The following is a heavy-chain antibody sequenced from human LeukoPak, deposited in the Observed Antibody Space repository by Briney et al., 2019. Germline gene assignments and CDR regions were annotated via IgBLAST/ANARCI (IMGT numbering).Heavy chain of an antibody. CDR2: IYHTGST. CDR3: GRHLDIVAPFDY. V-gene: IGHV4-38-2*01. Sequence: SETLSLTCAVSGYSISSGYYWGWIRQPPGEGLGWIGSIYHTGSTYYNPSLKSRVTISVDTSKNQFSLKLSSVTAADTAVYYCGRHLDIVAPFDYWGQGTLVTVSS. CDR1: GYSISSGYY. J-gene: IGHJ4*02. D-gene: IGHD5-12*01.